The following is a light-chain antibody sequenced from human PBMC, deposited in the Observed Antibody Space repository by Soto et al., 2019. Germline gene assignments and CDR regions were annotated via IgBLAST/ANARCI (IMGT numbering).Light chain of an antibody. CDR1: SRDVGNYNL. CDR2: EGS. CDR3: CSYAGDGTYV. V-gene: IGLV2-23*01. Sequence: QSALTQPASVSGSPGQSIAISCTGTSRDVGNYNLVSWYQQHPGKAPKVMIYEGSKRPSGVSDRFSGSKSGNTASLTISGLQADGEADYYCCSYAGDGTYVFGTGTKLTVL. J-gene: IGLJ1*01.